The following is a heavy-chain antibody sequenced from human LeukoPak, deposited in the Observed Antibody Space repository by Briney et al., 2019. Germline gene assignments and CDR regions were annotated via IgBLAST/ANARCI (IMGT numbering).Heavy chain of an antibody. Sequence: ASVKVSCKASGYTFTSYDINWVRQAPGQGLEWMGIINPSGGSTSYAQKFQGRVTMTRDTSTSTVYMELSSLRSEDTAVYYCARARRNWSGYDAFDIWGQGTLVTVSS. V-gene: IGHV1-46*01. CDR1: GYTFTSYD. CDR3: ARARRNWSGYDAFDI. J-gene: IGHJ3*02. CDR2: INPSGGST. D-gene: IGHD3-3*01.